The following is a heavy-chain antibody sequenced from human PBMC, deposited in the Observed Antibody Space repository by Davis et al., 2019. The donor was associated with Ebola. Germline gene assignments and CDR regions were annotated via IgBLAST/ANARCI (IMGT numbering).Heavy chain of an antibody. CDR1: GFTFITYG. CDR2: IWYDGSNE. J-gene: IGHJ4*01. D-gene: IGHD4/OR15-4a*01. CDR3: ARGGDYGGYQPVDF. V-gene: IGHV3-33*01. Sequence: PGGSLRLSCVASGFTFITYGMHWVRQAPGKGLEWVAVIWYDGSNEYYADSVKGRFIISRDNSKNTLYLQMNSLRAEDTAIYYCARGGDYGGYQPVDFWGHGTLITVSS.